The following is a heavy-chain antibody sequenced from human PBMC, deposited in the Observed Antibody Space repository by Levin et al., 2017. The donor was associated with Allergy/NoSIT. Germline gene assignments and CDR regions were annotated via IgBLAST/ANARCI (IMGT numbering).Heavy chain of an antibody. CDR2: INHRGYT. CDR1: GGSFGGYY. D-gene: IGHD4-17*01. CDR3: AVFSLRYGTFDI. V-gene: IGHV4-34*01. Sequence: SETLSLTCAVYGGSFGGYYWSWLRQPPGKGLEWIGEINHRGYTAYNPSLKSRATISVDTSRNQFSVKLNSVNAADTAVYYCAVFSLRYGTFDIWGQGTMVTVSS. J-gene: IGHJ3*02.